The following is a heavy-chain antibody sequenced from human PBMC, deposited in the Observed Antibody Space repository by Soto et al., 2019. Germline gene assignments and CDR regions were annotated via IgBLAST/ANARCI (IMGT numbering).Heavy chain of an antibody. CDR1: SGSISSTIYS. Sequence: SETLSRTCTVSSGSISSTIYSWDWIRQPPGKGLEWIGSIFYSGSTYYNPSLKSRVTISVDTSKNQFSLTLTSVTAADTAVYYCARGRLLGWLLFHYYYGMDVWGQGTTVTVSS. CDR2: IFYSGST. V-gene: IGHV4-39*01. D-gene: IGHD3-3*01. CDR3: ARGRLLGWLLFHYYYGMDV. J-gene: IGHJ6*02.